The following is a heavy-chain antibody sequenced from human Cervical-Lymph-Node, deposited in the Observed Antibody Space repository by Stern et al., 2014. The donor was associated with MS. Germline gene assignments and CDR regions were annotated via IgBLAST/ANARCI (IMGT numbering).Heavy chain of an antibody. V-gene: IGHV1-18*01. D-gene: IGHD3-9*01. CDR2: ISAYTGNT. J-gene: IGHJ6*02. CDR1: GYSFTSYG. CDR3: ARDTSGEYHYEMLTGYYLSGYYYYGMDV. Sequence: VQLVQSGAEVKKPGASVKVSCKASGYSFTSYGISWVRQAPGQGLEWMGWISAYTGNTNYEQKFQGRVTMTTDTSTSTAYMELRSLRSDDTAVYYCARDTSGEYHYEMLTGYYLSGYYYYGMDVWGQGTTDTVSS.